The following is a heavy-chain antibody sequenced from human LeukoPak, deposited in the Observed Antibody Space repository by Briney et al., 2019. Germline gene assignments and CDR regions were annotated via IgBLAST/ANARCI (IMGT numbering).Heavy chain of an antibody. D-gene: IGHD3-22*01. CDR2: IYYSGST. CDR1: GGSISSSSYY. Sequence: PSETLSLTCTVSGGSISSSSYYWDWIRQPPGKGLEWIGSIYYSGSTYYNPSLKSRVTISVDTSKNQFSLKLSSVTAADTAVYYCARDRSPEHYYDSSHWDYYYGMDVWGQGTTVTVSS. J-gene: IGHJ6*02. CDR3: ARDRSPEHYYDSSHWDYYYGMDV. V-gene: IGHV4-39*02.